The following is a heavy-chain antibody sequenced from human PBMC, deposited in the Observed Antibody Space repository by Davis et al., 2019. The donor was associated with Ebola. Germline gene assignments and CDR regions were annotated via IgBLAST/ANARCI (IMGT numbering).Heavy chain of an antibody. CDR3: VKGGWQQYFDY. D-gene: IGHD6-13*01. J-gene: IGHJ4*02. Sequence: GESLKISCAASGFTFSSYGMHWVRQAPGKGLEWVAVIWYDGSNKYYADSVKGRFTISRDNSKNTLYLQMNSLRAEDTAVYYCVKGGWQQYFDYWGQGTLVTVSS. CDR2: IWYDGSNK. V-gene: IGHV3-33*06. CDR1: GFTFSSYG.